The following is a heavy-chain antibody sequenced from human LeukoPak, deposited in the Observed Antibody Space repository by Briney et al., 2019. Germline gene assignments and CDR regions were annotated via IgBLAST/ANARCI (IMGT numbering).Heavy chain of an antibody. V-gene: IGHV1-8*01. CDR1: GHTFTSYD. J-gene: IGHJ4*02. CDR3: ARRIAAAGVGIVY. D-gene: IGHD6-13*01. Sequence: GASVKVSCKASGHTFTSYDINWVRQATGQRLELMGWMNPDSGNTGYAQKFQGRVTMTRNPSISTAYMELSSLTSEDTAVYYCARRIAAAGVGIVYWGQGTLVTVSS. CDR2: MNPDSGNT.